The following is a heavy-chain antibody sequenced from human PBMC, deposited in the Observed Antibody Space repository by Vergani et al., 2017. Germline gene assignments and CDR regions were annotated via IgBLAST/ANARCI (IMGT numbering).Heavy chain of an antibody. V-gene: IGHV3-9*01. D-gene: IGHD6-6*01. Sequence: EVQLVESGGGLVKPGGSLRLSCVASGFTFGSYSMNWVRQAPGKGLEWVSGISWNSNSIGYADSVKGRFTISRDNAKNSLYLKMNSLRAEDTALYYCAKDLGTSSGGGWFDPWGQGTLVTVSS. J-gene: IGHJ5*02. CDR1: GFTFGSYS. CDR2: ISWNSNSI. CDR3: AKDLGTSSGGGWFDP.